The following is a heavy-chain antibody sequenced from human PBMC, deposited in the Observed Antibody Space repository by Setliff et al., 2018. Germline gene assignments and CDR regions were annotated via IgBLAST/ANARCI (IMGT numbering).Heavy chain of an antibody. J-gene: IGHJ4*02. Sequence: ASVKVSCQASGYTFTNYGISWVRQAPGQGLEWMGWASADKGNTNYAEKFQGRVTMTTDTSTSTVYMDLRSLTSDDTAFYYCARDPPFADTSGWPYYFAYWGQGSLVTVSS. CDR2: ASADKGNT. CDR3: ARDPPFADTSGWPYYFAY. D-gene: IGHD6-19*01. CDR1: GYTFTNYG. V-gene: IGHV1-18*01.